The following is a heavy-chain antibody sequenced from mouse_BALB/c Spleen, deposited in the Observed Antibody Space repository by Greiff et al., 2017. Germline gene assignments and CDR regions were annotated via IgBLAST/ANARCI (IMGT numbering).Heavy chain of an antibody. J-gene: IGHJ3*01. D-gene: IGHD2-1*01. CDR1: GFTFSSYG. CDR3: ARHGNWDPLFAY. V-gene: IGHV5-6*02. Sequence: EVMLVESGGDLVKPGGSLKLSCAASGFTFSSYGMSWVRQTPDKRLEWVATISSGGSYTYYPDSVKGRFTISRDNAKNTLYLQMSSLKSEDTAMYYCARHGNWDPLFAYWGQGTLVTVSA. CDR2: ISSGGSYT.